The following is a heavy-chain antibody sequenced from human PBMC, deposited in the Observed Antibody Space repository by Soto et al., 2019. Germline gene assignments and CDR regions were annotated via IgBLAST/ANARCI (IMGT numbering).Heavy chain of an antibody. Sequence: QVQLVQSGAEVKKPGASVKVSCKASGYTFTSYYMHWVRQAPGQGLEWMGIINPRGGSTSYAQKYQGRVTMTRDTSTSTVYMELSNLRSEDTAVYYCARDGQSSYSSGWYYFDYWGKGTLVTVSS. V-gene: IGHV1-46*01. D-gene: IGHD6-19*01. CDR2: INPRGGST. CDR3: ARDGQSSYSSGWYYFDY. J-gene: IGHJ4*02. CDR1: GYTFTSYY.